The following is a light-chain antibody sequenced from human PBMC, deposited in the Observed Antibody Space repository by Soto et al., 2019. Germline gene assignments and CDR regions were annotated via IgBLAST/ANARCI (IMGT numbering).Light chain of an antibody. CDR3: QQYYDTHPT. CDR1: QSVLHSSNNKMY. Sequence: DIVMTQSPDSLAVSLGERATINCKSSQSVLHSSNNKMYLAWYQQKPGQPPKLLIYWASIRESGVPDRISGSGSGTDFTLTIGSLQAEDVAVYYCQQYYDTHPTFGQGTKVEIK. J-gene: IGKJ1*01. V-gene: IGKV4-1*01. CDR2: WAS.